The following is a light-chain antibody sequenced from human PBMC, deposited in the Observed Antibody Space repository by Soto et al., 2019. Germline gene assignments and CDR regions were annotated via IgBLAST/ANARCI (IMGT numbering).Light chain of an antibody. J-gene: IGKJ1*01. CDR1: QSVSSN. CDR2: GAT. Sequence: EIVMTQSPATLSVSPGERATLSCRASQSVSSNLAWYQQKPGQAPRLLIYGATTRATGIPARFSGSGSGTECTLTISSLQSEDFAVYYCQQYNNWPPMAFGQGTKVASK. V-gene: IGKV3-15*01. CDR3: QQYNNWPPMA.